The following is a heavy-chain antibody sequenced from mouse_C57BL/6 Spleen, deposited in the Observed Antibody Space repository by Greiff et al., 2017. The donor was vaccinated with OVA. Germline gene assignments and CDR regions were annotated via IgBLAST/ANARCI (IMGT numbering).Heavy chain of an antibody. Sequence: EVNVVESEGGLVQPGSSMKLSCTASGFTFSDYYMAWVRQVPEKGLEWVANINYDGSSTYYLDSLKSRFIISRDNAKNILYLQMSSLKSEDTATYYCARDYYYGSSYGGFAYWGQGTLVTVSA. CDR3: ARDYYYGSSYGGFAY. CDR1: GFTFSDYY. J-gene: IGHJ3*01. V-gene: IGHV5-16*01. D-gene: IGHD1-1*01. CDR2: INYDGSST.